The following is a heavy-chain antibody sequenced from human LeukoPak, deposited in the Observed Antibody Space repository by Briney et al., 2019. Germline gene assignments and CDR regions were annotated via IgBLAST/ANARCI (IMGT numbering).Heavy chain of an antibody. J-gene: IGHJ4*02. Sequence: ASVKVSCKASGYTFTSYYMHWVRQAPGQGLEWMGLINPSDVPTTYAQKFQGRVTMTSDTSTSTVYMELSSLRSEDTALYYCARHQGAGEYPFDYWGQGTLVTVSS. CDR1: GYTFTSYY. CDR2: INPSDVPT. V-gene: IGHV1-46*01. CDR3: ARHQGAGEYPFDY. D-gene: IGHD3-16*01.